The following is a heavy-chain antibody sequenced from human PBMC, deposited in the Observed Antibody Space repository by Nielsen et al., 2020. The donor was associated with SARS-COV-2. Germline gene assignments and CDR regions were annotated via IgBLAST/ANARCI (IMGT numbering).Heavy chain of an antibody. D-gene: IGHD3-10*01. CDR3: ARDPSFHYGSGISSKLGAFDI. J-gene: IGHJ3*02. Sequence: GESLKISCAASGFTFSSYSMNWVRQAPGKGLEWVSSISSSSSYIYYADSVKGRFSISRDNAKNSLYLQMNSLRAEDTAVYYCARDPSFHYGSGISSKLGAFDIWGQGTMVTVSS. CDR1: GFTFSSYS. V-gene: IGHV3-21*01. CDR2: ISSSSSYI.